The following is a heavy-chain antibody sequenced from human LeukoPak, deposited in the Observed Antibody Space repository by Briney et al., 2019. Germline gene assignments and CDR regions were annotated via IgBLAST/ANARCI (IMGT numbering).Heavy chain of an antibody. D-gene: IGHD5-18*01. Sequence: SVKVSCKXSGGTFSSDAISWVRQAPGQGLEWMGRIIPIFGTANYSQKFQGRVTITADESTSTAYMELSSLRSEDTAVYYCARQRGYSYGTQGEADYWGQGTLVTVSS. CDR1: GGTFSSDA. J-gene: IGHJ4*02. V-gene: IGHV1-69*01. CDR2: IIPIFGTA. CDR3: ARQRGYSYGTQGEADY.